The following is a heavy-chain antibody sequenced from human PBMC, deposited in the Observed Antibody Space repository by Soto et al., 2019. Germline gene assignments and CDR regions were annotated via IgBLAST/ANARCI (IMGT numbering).Heavy chain of an antibody. CDR3: ARFSSSEQVTKARGGYYGMDV. J-gene: IGHJ6*02. CDR1: GYTFTSYA. CDR2: INAGNGNT. D-gene: IGHD2-21*02. Sequence: GSSVKVSCKASGYTFTSYAMHWVRQAPGQRLEWMGWINAGNGNTKYSQKFQGRVTITRDTSASTAYMELSSLRSEDTAVYYCARFSSSEQVTKARGGYYGMDVWGQGTTVTVSS. V-gene: IGHV1-3*01.